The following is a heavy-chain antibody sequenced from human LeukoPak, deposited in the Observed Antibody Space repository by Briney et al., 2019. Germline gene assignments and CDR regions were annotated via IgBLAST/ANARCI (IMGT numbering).Heavy chain of an antibody. CDR1: GYTLNELS. CDR3: AKIARYYDSSGYPDLDPFDI. D-gene: IGHD3-22*01. V-gene: IGHV1-24*01. J-gene: IGHJ3*02. Sequence: GASVKVSCKVSGYTLNELSMQWVRRAPGKGLEWMGGFNPEDGYTVSAQKFQARLSMTEDTSTDTAYMQLSSLRSEDTAVYYCAKIARYYDSSGYPDLDPFDIWGQGTRVTVSS. CDR2: FNPEDGYT.